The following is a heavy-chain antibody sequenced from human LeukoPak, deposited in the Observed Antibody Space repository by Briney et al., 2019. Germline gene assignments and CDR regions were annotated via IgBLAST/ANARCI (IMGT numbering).Heavy chain of an antibody. D-gene: IGHD3-3*01. V-gene: IGHV3-48*04. CDR2: IIGSSGTI. CDR1: GFSFSDYS. J-gene: IGHJ6*03. Sequence: GGSLRLSCAGSGFSFSDYSMNWVRQAPGKGLEWVSYIIGSSGTIYYADSVTGRFTISRDNAKNSLYLQMNSLRAEDTALYYCARGQGDFWSGHFYYYYMDVWGKGTTVTVSS. CDR3: ARGQGDFWSGHFYYYYMDV.